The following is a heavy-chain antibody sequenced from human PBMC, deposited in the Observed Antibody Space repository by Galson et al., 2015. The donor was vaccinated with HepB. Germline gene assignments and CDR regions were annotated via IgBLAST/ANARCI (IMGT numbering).Heavy chain of an antibody. J-gene: IGHJ6*02. V-gene: IGHV6-1*01. Sequence: CAISGDSVSSNSAAWNWIRQSPSRGLEWLGRTYYRSKWYNDYAVSVKSRITINPDTSENQFSLQLNSVTPEDTAVYYCARDRGLYYYYGMDVWGQGTTVTVSS. CDR1: GDSVSSNSAA. D-gene: IGHD5-12*01. CDR2: TYYRSKWYN. CDR3: ARDRGLYYYYGMDV.